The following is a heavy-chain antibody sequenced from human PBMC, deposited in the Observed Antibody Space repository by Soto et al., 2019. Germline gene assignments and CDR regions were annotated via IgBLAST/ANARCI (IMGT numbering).Heavy chain of an antibody. CDR2: IYYSGST. V-gene: IGHV4-59*01. CDR1: GGSISSYY. J-gene: IGHJ6*02. Sequence: ETLSLTCTVSGGSISSYYWSWIRQPPGKGLEWIGYIYYSGSTNYNPSLKSRVTISVDTSKNQFSLKLSSVTAADTAVYYCARDWSTVTYYYYAMDVWGQGTTVTVSS. CDR3: ARDWSTVTYYYYAMDV. D-gene: IGHD4-4*01.